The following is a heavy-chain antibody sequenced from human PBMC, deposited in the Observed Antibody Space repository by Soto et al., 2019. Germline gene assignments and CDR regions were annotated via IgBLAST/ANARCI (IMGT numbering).Heavy chain of an antibody. CDR1: GLTFSTYA. CDR3: ARDSWRMDV. J-gene: IGHJ6*02. Sequence: GGSLRLSCTASGLTFSTYAMHWVRQAPGKGLEWVAVISYDRSNKYYADSVKGRFTVSRDNSNSTLDLQMNSLRVEDTAVYYCARDSWRMDVWGQGTTVTVFS. V-gene: IGHV3-30-3*01. CDR2: ISYDRSNK.